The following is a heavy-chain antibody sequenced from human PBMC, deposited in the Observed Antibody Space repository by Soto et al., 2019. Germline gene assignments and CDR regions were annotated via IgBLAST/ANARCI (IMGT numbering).Heavy chain of an antibody. J-gene: IGHJ4*02. CDR1: GFTFSSYS. D-gene: IGHD3-3*01. V-gene: IGHV3-21*01. Sequence: SLRLSCAASGFTFSSYSMNWVRQAPGKGLEWVSSISSSSSYIYYADSVKGRFTISRDNAKNSLYLQMNSLRAEDTAVYYCARVSSLRFLEWLPRPPFDYWGQGTLVTVSS. CDR3: ARVSSLRFLEWLPRPPFDY. CDR2: ISSSSSYI.